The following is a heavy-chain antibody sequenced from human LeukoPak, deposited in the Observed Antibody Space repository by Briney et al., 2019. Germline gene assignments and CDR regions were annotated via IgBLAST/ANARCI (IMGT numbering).Heavy chain of an antibody. D-gene: IGHD3-9*01. J-gene: IGHJ4*02. CDR1: GGSISSYY. Sequence: SETLSLTCTVSGGSISSYYWSWIRQPPGKGLEWIGYIYYSGSTNYNPSLKSRVTISVDTSKNQFSLTLSSVTAADTAVYYCARQTRDYDILTGPRFDYWGQGTLVTVSS. CDR2: IYYSGST. V-gene: IGHV4-59*08. CDR3: ARQTRDYDILTGPRFDY.